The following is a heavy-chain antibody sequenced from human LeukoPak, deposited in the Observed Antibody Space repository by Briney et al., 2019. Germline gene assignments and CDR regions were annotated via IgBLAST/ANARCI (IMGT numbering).Heavy chain of an antibody. CDR3: AGDLRSSSPPRVNHYYYMDV. J-gene: IGHJ6*03. D-gene: IGHD6-6*01. CDR2: IYYSGST. Sequence: PSETLSLTCAVSGYSISSGYYWGWIRQPPGKGLEWIGYIYYSGSTNYNPSLKSRVTISVDTSKNQFSLKLSSVTAADTAVYYCAGDLRSSSPPRVNHYYYMDVWGKGTTVTVSS. CDR1: GYSISSGYY. V-gene: IGHV4-38-2*02.